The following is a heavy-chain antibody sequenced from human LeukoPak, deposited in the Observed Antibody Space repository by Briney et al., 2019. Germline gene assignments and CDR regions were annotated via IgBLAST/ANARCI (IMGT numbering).Heavy chain of an antibody. V-gene: IGHV1-69*08. D-gene: IGHD6-13*01. J-gene: IGHJ5*02. CDR3: AGAPGVAASGNGWFDR. Sequence: ASVKVSCKASGGTFSNSIFSWVRQAPGQGLEWVGRIIPSFGTVNYGKKFQDRVTFTADTSTSTAYMELSSLRSEDTAVYHCAGAPGVAASGNGWFDRWGQGTLVTVSS. CDR1: GGTFSNSI. CDR2: IIPSFGTV.